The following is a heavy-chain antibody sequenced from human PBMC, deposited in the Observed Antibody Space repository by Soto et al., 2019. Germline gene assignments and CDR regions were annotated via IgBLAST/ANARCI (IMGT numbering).Heavy chain of an antibody. D-gene: IGHD6-6*01. CDR1: GYTFTSYG. J-gene: IGHJ5*02. V-gene: IGHV1-46*01. Sequence: ASVKVSCKASGYTFTSYGIRWVRQAPGQGLEWMGIINPSGGSTSYAQKFQGRVTMTRDTSTSTVYMELSSLRSEDTAVYYCARDPKISSPDNWFDPWGQGTLVTVSS. CDR2: INPSGGST. CDR3: ARDPKISSPDNWFDP.